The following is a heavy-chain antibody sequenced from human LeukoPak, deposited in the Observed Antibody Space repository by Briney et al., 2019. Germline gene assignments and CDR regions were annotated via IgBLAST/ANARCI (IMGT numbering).Heavy chain of an antibody. V-gene: IGHV3-23*01. Sequence: GGSLRLSCAASGFTFNSYAMSWVRQAPGKGLDCVSAISGSGGRTHYADSVKGRFTISRDNSKNTLYLQMNSLRGEDTAVYYCAKSNYEVLTGYFKAGYFDYWGQGTPVTVSS. CDR1: GFTFNSYA. D-gene: IGHD3-9*01. CDR3: AKSNYEVLTGYFKAGYFDY. CDR2: ISGSGGRT. J-gene: IGHJ4*02.